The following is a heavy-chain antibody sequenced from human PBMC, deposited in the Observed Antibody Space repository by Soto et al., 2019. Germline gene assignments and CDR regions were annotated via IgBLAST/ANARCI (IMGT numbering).Heavy chain of an antibody. CDR2: ISYDGSNK. V-gene: IGHV3-30*18. D-gene: IGHD3-10*01. Sequence: QVQLVESGGGVVQPGRSLRLSCAASGFTFSSYGMHWVRQAPGKGLEWVAVISYDGSNKYYADSVKGRFTISRDNSKNTLYLQMTSLRAEDTAVYYCAKGLLWGDIWGQGTMVTVSS. CDR3: AKGLLWGDI. CDR1: GFTFSSYG. J-gene: IGHJ3*02.